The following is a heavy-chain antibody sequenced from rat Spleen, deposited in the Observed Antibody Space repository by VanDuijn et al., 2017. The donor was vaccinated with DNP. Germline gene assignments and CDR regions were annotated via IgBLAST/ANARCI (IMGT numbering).Heavy chain of an antibody. V-gene: IGHV1-43*01. J-gene: IGHJ1*01. CDR1: GFTFTSYF. Sequence: QVQLHQSGAELARPGSSVRISCKTSGFTFTSYFINWIKQTTGQGLEYIGYINTGSGGSKYNERFKGKATLTVDRSSSTAFLQLSSLTPDDSAVYYCARGSTSIYWYFDFWGPGTMVTVSS. CDR2: INTGSGGS. D-gene: IGHD3-1*01. CDR3: ARGSTSIYWYFDF.